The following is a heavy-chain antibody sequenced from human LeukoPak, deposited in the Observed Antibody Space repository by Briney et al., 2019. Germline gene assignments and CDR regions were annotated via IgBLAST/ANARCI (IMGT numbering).Heavy chain of an antibody. CDR2: IYYSGST. Sequence: SETLSLTCTVSGGSISSSNYYWVWLRQAPGKGLEWIGSIYYSGSTDYSPSLKSRVTISVDTSKNQFSLKLSCVTAADTAVYYCARIIEMATIFAPFDPWGQGTLVTVPS. CDR1: GGSISSSNYY. D-gene: IGHD5-24*01. J-gene: IGHJ5*02. V-gene: IGHV4-39*01. CDR3: ARIIEMATIFAPFDP.